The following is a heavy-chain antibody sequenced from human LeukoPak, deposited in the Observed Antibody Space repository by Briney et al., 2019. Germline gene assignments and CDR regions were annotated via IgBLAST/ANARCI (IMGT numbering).Heavy chain of an antibody. J-gene: IGHJ4*02. D-gene: IGHD1-26*01. CDR3: ARASSVGFDY. Sequence: SETLSLTCTVSGYSISSGYYWGWIRQPPGKGLEWIRSIYHSGSTYYNPSLKSRVTISVDTSKNQFSLKLSSVTAADTAVYYCARASSVGFDYWGQGTLVTVSS. V-gene: IGHV4-38-2*02. CDR1: GYSISSGYY. CDR2: IYHSGST.